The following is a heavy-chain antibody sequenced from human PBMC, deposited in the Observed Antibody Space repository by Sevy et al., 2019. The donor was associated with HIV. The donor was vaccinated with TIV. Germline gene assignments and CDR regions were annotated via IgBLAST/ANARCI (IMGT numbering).Heavy chain of an antibody. CDR3: ARWGYSSGWYRPPGDAFDI. CDR1: GYTFTSYG. J-gene: IGHJ3*02. CDR2: ISAYNGNT. Sequence: ASVKVSCKASGYTFTSYGISWVRQAPGQGLEWMGWISAYNGNTNYAQKLQGRVTMTTDTSTSTAYMELRSLRSDDTAVYYCARWGYSSGWYRPPGDAFDIWGQRTMVTVSS. V-gene: IGHV1-18*01. D-gene: IGHD6-19*01.